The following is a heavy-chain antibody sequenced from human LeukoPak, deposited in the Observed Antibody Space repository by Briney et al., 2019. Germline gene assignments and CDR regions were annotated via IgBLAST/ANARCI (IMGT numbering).Heavy chain of an antibody. CDR3: ARWDTAMPYYYYGMDV. CDR1: GYSFTSYW. D-gene: IGHD5-18*01. J-gene: IGHJ6*02. V-gene: IGHV5-51*01. Sequence: GESLKISCKGSGYSFTSYWNGWARQRLRKGLEWLVIIYLGDSDTRYSPSFQCQVPISADKYISTAYLQWSSLKASDTAMYYCARWDTAMPYYYYGMDVWGQGTTVTVSS. CDR2: IYLGDSDT.